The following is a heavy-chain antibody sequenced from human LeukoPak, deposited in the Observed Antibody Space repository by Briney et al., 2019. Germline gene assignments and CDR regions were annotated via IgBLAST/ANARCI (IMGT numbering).Heavy chain of an antibody. CDR3: AKDRSSSSVY. CDR2: IRYDGSNK. V-gene: IGHV3-30*02. J-gene: IGHJ4*02. Sequence: EGSLRLSCAASGFTFSSYGMHWVRQAPGKGLEWVAFIRYDGSNKYYADSVKGRFTISRDNSKNTLYLQMNSLRAEDTAVYYCAKDRSSSSVYWGQGTLVTVSS. D-gene: IGHD6-6*01. CDR1: GFTFSSYG.